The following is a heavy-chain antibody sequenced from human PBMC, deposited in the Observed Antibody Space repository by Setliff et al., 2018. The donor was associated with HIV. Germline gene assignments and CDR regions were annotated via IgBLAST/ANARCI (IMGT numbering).Heavy chain of an antibody. CDR1: GGSISSGSYY. V-gene: IGHV4-61*09. Sequence: SETLSLTCTVAGGSISSGSYYWSWVRQSAGKGLEWTGHIYSSGTTSYNPSLESRVAFSIDTSTNQFSLRLTSVTAADTAVYYCARESRVRDLVVVVDARENYYYCMDVWGKGTTVTVSS. CDR2: IYSSGTT. J-gene: IGHJ6*03. D-gene: IGHD2-8*02. CDR3: ARESRVRDLVVVVDARENYYYCMDV.